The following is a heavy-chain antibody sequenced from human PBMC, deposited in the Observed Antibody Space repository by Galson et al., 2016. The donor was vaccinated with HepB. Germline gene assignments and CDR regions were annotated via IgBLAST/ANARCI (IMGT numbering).Heavy chain of an antibody. D-gene: IGHD3-10*01. V-gene: IGHV2-5*02. CDR1: GFSLSTSGMG. J-gene: IGHJ4*02. Sequence: PALVKPTQTLTLTCTFSGFSLSTSGMGVGWIRQPPGKALEWLALIYWDDDKHYTPSLKSRLTITKDTSKNQVVLTMTNMDPVDTATYYCAHSMYYYGSGTYSATGNVDYGGQGTLVAVAS. CDR2: IYWDDDK. CDR3: AHSMYYYGSGTYSATGNVDY.